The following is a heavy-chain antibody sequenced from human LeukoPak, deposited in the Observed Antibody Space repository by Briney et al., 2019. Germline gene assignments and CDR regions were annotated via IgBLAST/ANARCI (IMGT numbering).Heavy chain of an antibody. D-gene: IGHD6-19*01. Sequence: SETLSLTCTVSGGSISSYYWSWIRQPPGKGLEWIGYIYYSGSTNYNPSLKSRVTISVDTSKNQFSLKLSSVTAADTAVYYCARAAYSSGWYWFDPWGQGTLVTVSP. CDR3: ARAAYSSGWYWFDP. V-gene: IGHV4-59*01. CDR2: IYYSGST. CDR1: GGSISSYY. J-gene: IGHJ5*02.